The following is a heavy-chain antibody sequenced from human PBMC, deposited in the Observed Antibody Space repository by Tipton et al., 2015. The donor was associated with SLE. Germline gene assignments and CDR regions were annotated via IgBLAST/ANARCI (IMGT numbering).Heavy chain of an antibody. D-gene: IGHD6-6*01. CDR2: ITWNSGSV. J-gene: IGHJ4*03. Sequence: SLRLSCSASGFTFEDYAMHWVRQAPGKGLEWVSGITWNSGSVGYGDSVKGRFTISRDNAKNSLYLEMNSLRPEDTAVYFCAKDVLSSSFKHFDSWGQGTTVTVSS. CDR1: GFTFEDYA. CDR3: AKDVLSSSFKHFDS. V-gene: IGHV3-9*01.